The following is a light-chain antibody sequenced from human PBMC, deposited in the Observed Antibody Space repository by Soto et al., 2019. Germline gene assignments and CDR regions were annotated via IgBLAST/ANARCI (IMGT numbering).Light chain of an antibody. CDR2: GAS. CDR3: QQYDTSPYT. Sequence: EIVLTQSPDTLSLSPGEGVTLSCRASETARDYLAWHQQQPGQAPRLLIFGASTRASGIPDRFSGSGSGTYFTLTINRLEPDDFVVYYCQQYDTSPYTFGQGTKLEIK. J-gene: IGKJ2*01. V-gene: IGKV3-20*01. CDR1: ETARDY.